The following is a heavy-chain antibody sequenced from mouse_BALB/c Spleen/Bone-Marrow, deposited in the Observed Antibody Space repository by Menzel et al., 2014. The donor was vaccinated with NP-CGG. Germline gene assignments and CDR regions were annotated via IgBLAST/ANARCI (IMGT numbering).Heavy chain of an antibody. J-gene: IGHJ4*01. CDR1: GFTFTDYY. CDR3: ARDDYYAMDY. CDR2: IRNKANGYTT. Sequence: EVKLEESGGGLVQPVGSLRLSCATSGFTFTDYYMSWVRQPPGKALEWLGFIRNKANGYTTEYSASVKGRFTISRDNSQSILYPQMNTLRAEDSATYYCARDDYYAMDYWGQGTSVTVSS. V-gene: IGHV7-3*02.